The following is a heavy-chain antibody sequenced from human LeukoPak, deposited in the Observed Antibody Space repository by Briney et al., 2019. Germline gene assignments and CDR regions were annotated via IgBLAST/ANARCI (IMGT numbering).Heavy chain of an antibody. CDR3: ARRYCSSTSCYFSNWFNP. CDR2: IWYDGSNK. Sequence: GGSLRLSCAASGFIFSSYGMHWVRQAPGKGPEWVAVIWYDGSNKYYADSVKGRFTISRDNSKNTLYLQMNSLRAEDTAVYYCARRYCSSTSCYFSNWFNPWGQGTLVTVSS. D-gene: IGHD2-2*01. J-gene: IGHJ5*02. CDR1: GFIFSSYG. V-gene: IGHV3-33*01.